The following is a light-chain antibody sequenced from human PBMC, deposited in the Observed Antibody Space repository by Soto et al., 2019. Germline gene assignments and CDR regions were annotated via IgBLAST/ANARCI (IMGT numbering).Light chain of an antibody. CDR3: QQSFIIPFP. CDR2: AAS. Sequence: DIQMTQFPSSLYASVGDRITITCRANQDINSYVNLYLLKPGKAPDLLIYAASSLQSGVPSRYSGSGSGTDFTLTISSLQPEDSATYFCQQSFIIPFPVGGGTKVEIK. J-gene: IGKJ4*01. V-gene: IGKV1-39*01. CDR1: QDINSY.